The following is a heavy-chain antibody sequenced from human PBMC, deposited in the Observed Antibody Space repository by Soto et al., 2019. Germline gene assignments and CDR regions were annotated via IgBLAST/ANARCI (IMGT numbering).Heavy chain of an antibody. CDR3: ARVLLWFGELLPYDAFDI. CDR1: GGSFSGYY. CDR2: INHSGST. J-gene: IGHJ3*02. D-gene: IGHD3-10*01. Sequence: GPGPAPPSETLSLTCAVYGGSFSGYYWSWIRQPPGKGLEWIGEINHSGSTNYNPSLKSRVTISVDTSKNQFSLKLSSVTAADTAVYYCARVLLWFGELLPYDAFDIWGQGTMVTVSS. V-gene: IGHV4-34*01.